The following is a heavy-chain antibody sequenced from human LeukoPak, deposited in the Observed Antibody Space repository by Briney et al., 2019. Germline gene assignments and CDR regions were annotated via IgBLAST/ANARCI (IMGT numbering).Heavy chain of an antibody. CDR1: GGSIGSYY. CDR2: IYYSGST. Sequence: SETLSLTCTVSGGSIGSYYWSWIRQPPGKGLEWIGYIYYSGSTNYNPSLKSRVTISVDTSKNQFSLKLSSVTAADTAVYYCAREEGPWGQGTLVTVSS. CDR3: AREEGP. J-gene: IGHJ4*02. V-gene: IGHV4-59*12.